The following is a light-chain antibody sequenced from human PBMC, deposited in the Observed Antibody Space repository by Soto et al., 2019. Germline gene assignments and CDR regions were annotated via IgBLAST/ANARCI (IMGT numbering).Light chain of an antibody. CDR2: AAS. V-gene: IGKV1-17*01. Sequence: DLQLTQSPSFLSASVVDRFTITFLASQGIRNDLGWYQLKPGTAPKLLIYAASNLQSGVPSRFSGSGSGTEFTLTISSLQPDDFATYYCQHYNSYSEAFGQGTKVDIK. CDR1: QGIRND. CDR3: QHYNSYSEA. J-gene: IGKJ1*01.